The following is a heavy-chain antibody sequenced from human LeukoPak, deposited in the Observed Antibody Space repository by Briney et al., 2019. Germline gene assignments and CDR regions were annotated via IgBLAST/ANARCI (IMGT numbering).Heavy chain of an antibody. J-gene: IGHJ4*02. CDR3: ARQDGDYPLYYFDY. CDR1: GGSISSGSYY. Sequence: PSETLSLTCTVSGGSISSGSYYWSWLRQPAGKGLEWIGRIYTSGSTNYNPSLKSRVTISVDTSKNQFSLKLSSVTAADTAVYYCARQDGDYPLYYFDYWGQGTLVTVSS. V-gene: IGHV4-61*02. CDR2: IYTSGST. D-gene: IGHD4-17*01.